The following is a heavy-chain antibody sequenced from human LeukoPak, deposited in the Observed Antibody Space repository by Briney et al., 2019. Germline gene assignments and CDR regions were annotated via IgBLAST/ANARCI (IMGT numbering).Heavy chain of an antibody. J-gene: IGHJ6*02. V-gene: IGHV4-34*01. CDR3: ARDYGSVRGYYGMDV. CDR2: INHSGST. D-gene: IGHD3-10*01. Sequence: SETLPLTCAVYGGSFSGYYWSWIRQPPGKGLEWIGEINHSGSTNYNPSLKSRVTISVDTSKNQFSLKLSSVTAADTAVYYCARDYGSVRGYYGMDVWGQGTTVTVSS. CDR1: GGSFSGYY.